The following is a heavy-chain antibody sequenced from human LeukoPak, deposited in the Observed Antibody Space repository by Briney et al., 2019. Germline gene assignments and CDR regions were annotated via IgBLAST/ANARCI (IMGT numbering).Heavy chain of an antibody. J-gene: IGHJ4*02. CDR3: ARRGYYDSSGYYGFDY. D-gene: IGHD3-22*01. CDR1: GYSFINYW. V-gene: IGHV5-51*01. Sequence: GESLKISCKGSGYSFINYWIGWVRQMPGKGLEWMGIIYPGDSDTRYSPSFQGQVTISADKSISTAYLQWSSLKASDTAMYYCARRGYYDSSGYYGFDYWGQGVLVTVSS. CDR2: IYPGDSDT.